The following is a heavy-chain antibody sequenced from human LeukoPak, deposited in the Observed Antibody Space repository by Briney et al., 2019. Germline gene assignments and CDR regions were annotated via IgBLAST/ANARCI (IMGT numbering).Heavy chain of an antibody. CDR1: GFTFSSYE. CDR3: ARIGDFWSGFDY. V-gene: IGHV3-48*03. D-gene: IGHD3-3*01. CDR2: ISSSGSTI. Sequence: GGSLRLSCAASGFTFSSYEMNWVRQAPGKGLEWVSYISSSGSTIYYADSVKGRFTISRDNAKNSLYLQMNSLRAEDTAVYYCARIGDFWSGFDYWGQGTLVTVSS. J-gene: IGHJ4*02.